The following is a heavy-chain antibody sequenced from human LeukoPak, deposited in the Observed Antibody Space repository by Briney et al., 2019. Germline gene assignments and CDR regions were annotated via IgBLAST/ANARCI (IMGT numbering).Heavy chain of an antibody. CDR2: IYKSGNT. CDR1: GFTVSSND. CDR3: TRAGVAGNVDLFDY. D-gene: IGHD6-19*01. V-gene: IGHV3-53*01. J-gene: IGHJ4*02. Sequence: PGGSLRVSCAASGFTVSSNDMTWVRQAPGKGLEWVSVIYKSGNTFYSDSVKGRFTISRDNSKNTVYLQMNSLKTEDTAVYYCTRAGVAGNVDLFDYWGQGTLVTVSS.